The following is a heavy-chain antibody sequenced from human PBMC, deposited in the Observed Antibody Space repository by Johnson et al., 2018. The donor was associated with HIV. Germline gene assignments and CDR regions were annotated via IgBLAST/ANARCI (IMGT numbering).Heavy chain of an antibody. D-gene: IGHD2-8*02. Sequence: MLLVESGGGLVQPGGSLRLSCAASGFTFSSYAMSWVRQAPGKGLEWVSAISGSGGSTYYADSVKGRFTISRDNAKNSLYLQMNSLRTEDPALFYFAKDIRPFVPVVPSRGFDIWGQGTMVTFSS. V-gene: IGHV3-23*04. J-gene: IGHJ3*02. CDR3: AKDIRPFVPVVPSRGFDI. CDR2: ISGSGGST. CDR1: GFTFSSYA.